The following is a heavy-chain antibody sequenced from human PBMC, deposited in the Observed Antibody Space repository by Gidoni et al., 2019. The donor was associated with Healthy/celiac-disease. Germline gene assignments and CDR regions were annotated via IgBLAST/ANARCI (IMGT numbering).Heavy chain of an antibody. CDR3: ARDYGDDVYFDY. J-gene: IGHJ4*02. Sequence: EVQLVESGGGLVQTGGYLRLSCAASGFTFSSYSMNWVRQAPGKGLEWVSYISSSSSTIYYADSVKGRFTISRDKAKTSLYLQMNSLRAEDTAVYYCARDYGDDVYFDYWGQGTLVTVSS. CDR2: ISSSSSTI. D-gene: IGHD4-17*01. CDR1: GFTFSSYS. V-gene: IGHV3-48*01.